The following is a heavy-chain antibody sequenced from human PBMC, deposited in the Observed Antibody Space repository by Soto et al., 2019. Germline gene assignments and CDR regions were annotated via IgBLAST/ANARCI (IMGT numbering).Heavy chain of an antibody. Sequence: QVQLVQSGAEVKNPGASVKVSCKASGYTFTRYGIGWARQAPGQGLEWMGWINTYNGNTNYAQNVQGRATLXTXTXXSTAYMELRSLRSNDTAIYYCAMVDVYVTPSPQDVWGQGTTVIVSS. CDR3: AMVDVYVTPSPQDV. V-gene: IGHV1-18*01. D-gene: IGHD3-16*01. CDR2: INTYNGNT. CDR1: GYTFTRYG. J-gene: IGHJ6*02.